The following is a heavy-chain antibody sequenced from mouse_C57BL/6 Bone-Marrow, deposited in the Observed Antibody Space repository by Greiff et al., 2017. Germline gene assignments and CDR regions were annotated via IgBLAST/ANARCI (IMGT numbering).Heavy chain of an antibody. CDR2: INPSSGYT. V-gene: IGHV1-7*01. J-gene: IGHJ2*01. CDR1: GYTFTSYW. CDR3: AKVRFLDY. Sequence: QVQLQQSGAELAKPGASVKLSCKASGYTFTSYWMHWVKQRPGQGLEWIGYINPSSGYTKSNQKFKDKATLTADKSSSTAYMQLGSLTYEASAVYYCAKVRFLDYWGQGTTLTVSS. D-gene: IGHD2-14*01.